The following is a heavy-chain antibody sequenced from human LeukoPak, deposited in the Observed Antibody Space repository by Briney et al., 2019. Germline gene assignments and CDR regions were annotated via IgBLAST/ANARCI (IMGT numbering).Heavy chain of an antibody. J-gene: IGHJ6*02. CDR2: IYYSGST. CDR1: GGSISSYY. Sequence: SETLSLTCTVSGGSISSYYLSWIRQPPGKGLEWIGYIYYSGSTNYNPSLKSRVTISADTSTSQFSLKLSSVTAADTAVYCCARVGYYYYGMDVWGQGTTVTVSS. V-gene: IGHV4-59*01. CDR3: ARVGYYYYGMDV.